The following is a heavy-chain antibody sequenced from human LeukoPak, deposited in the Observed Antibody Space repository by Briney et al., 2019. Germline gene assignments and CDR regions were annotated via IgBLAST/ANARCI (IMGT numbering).Heavy chain of an antibody. Sequence: GGSLRLSCAASGFTFSSYAMTWVRQAPGKGLEWVSTISGSGSTTYYADSVKGRFTISRDNSENTLYLQMNSLRAEDTAVYYCAKEAVAPTQPAEYFDYWGQGNLVTVSS. CDR2: ISGSGSTT. CDR3: AKEAVAPTQPAEYFDY. J-gene: IGHJ4*02. V-gene: IGHV3-23*01. CDR1: GFTFSSYA. D-gene: IGHD6-19*01.